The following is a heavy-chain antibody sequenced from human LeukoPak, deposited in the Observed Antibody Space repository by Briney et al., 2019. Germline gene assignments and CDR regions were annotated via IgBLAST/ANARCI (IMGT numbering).Heavy chain of an antibody. Sequence: SETLSLTCTVSGGSISSYYWSWIRQPPGKGLEWIGYIYYSGSTNYNPSLKSRVTISVDTSKNQFSLKLSSVTAADTAVYYCARASCGGDCLKFDYWGQGTLVTVSS. D-gene: IGHD2-21*02. CDR1: GGSISSYY. CDR2: IYYSGST. CDR3: ARASCGGDCLKFDY. J-gene: IGHJ4*02. V-gene: IGHV4-59*01.